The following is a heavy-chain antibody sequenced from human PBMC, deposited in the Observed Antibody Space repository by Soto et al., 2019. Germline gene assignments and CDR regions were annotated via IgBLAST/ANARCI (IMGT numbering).Heavy chain of an antibody. CDR2: IKQDGSEK. Sequence: GGSLRLSCAASGFTFSSYWMSWVRQAPGKGLEWVANIKQDGSEKYYVDSVKGRFTISRDNAKNSLYLQMNSLRAEDTAVYYCARDRHNTIFGVVTLYGMDVWGQGTTVTVSS. V-gene: IGHV3-7*05. CDR3: ARDRHNTIFGVVTLYGMDV. D-gene: IGHD3-3*01. CDR1: GFTFSSYW. J-gene: IGHJ6*02.